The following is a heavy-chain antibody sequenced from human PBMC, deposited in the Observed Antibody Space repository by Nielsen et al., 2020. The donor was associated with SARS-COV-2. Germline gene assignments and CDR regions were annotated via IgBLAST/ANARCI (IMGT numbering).Heavy chain of an antibody. CDR2: IYYSGIT. D-gene: IGHD3-3*02. Sequence: SETLSLTCNVSGDSMSSSDYYWAFHRQPPGRGLEWVGSIYYSGITYYNLSLKSRVTMSVDTSKNQFSLRLNSVTAADTAVYYCARLNRRILTPLALASLRFDFWGRGALVTVSS. CDR3: ARLNRRILTPLALASLRFDF. J-gene: IGHJ4*02. V-gene: IGHV4-39*01. CDR1: GDSMSSSDYY.